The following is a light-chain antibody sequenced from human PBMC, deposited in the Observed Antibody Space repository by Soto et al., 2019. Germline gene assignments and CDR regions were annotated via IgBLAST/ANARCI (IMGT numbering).Light chain of an antibody. CDR3: QAWDSITQGV. J-gene: IGLJ2*01. CDR1: KLGDKY. Sequence: SYELTQPPSVSVSPGQTASITCSGDKLGDKYACWYQQKPGQSPVLVIYQDTKRPSGIPERFSGSNSGNTATLTISGTQAMDEAVYYCQAWDSITQGVFGGGTKLTVL. V-gene: IGLV3-1*01. CDR2: QDT.